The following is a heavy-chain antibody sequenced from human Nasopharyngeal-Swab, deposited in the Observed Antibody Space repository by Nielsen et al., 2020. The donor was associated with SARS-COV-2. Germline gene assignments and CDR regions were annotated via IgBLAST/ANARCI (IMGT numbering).Heavy chain of an antibody. CDR1: GFTFSSYW. D-gene: IGHD3-3*01. J-gene: IGHJ5*02. CDR2: IKQDESEK. CDR3: ARDRSQDDFWSGSIYNWFDP. V-gene: IGHV3-7*01. Sequence: LKISCAASGFTFSSYWMSWVRQAPGKGLEWVANIKQDESEKYYVDSVKGRFTISRDNAKNSLYLQMNSLRAEDTAVYYCARDRSQDDFWSGSIYNWFDPWGQGTLVTVSS.